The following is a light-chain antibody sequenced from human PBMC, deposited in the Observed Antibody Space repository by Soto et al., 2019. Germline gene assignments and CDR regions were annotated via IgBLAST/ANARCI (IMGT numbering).Light chain of an antibody. CDR1: SSDVGGYNS. Sequence: QSALTQPPSASGSPGQSVTISCTGTSSDVGGYNSVSWYQQHPGKAPKLIIYEVTKRPSGVPDRFSGSKSGNTASLTVSGLQDEYEADYSCSSYTGSYRYVFGSGTKVTVL. J-gene: IGLJ1*01. CDR3: SSYTGSYRYV. V-gene: IGLV2-8*01. CDR2: EVT.